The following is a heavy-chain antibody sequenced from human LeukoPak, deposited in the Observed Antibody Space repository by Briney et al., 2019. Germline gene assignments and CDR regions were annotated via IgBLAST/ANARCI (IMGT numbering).Heavy chain of an antibody. D-gene: IGHD3-10*01. J-gene: IGHJ3*02. CDR3: AGSYPYYYGSGSRAFDI. CDR2: IYYSGST. V-gene: IGHV4-31*03. CDR1: GGSISSGGYY. Sequence: PSQTLSLTCTVSGGSISSGGYYWSWLRQHPGKGLEWIGYIYYSGSTNYNPSLKSRVTISVDTSKNQFSLKLSSVTAADTAVYYCAGSYPYYYGSGSRAFDIWGQGTMVTVSS.